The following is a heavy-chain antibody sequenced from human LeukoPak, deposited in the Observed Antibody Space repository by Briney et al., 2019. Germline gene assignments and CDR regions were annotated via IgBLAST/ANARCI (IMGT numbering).Heavy chain of an antibody. D-gene: IGHD6-13*01. CDR2: ISGSGGST. V-gene: IGHV3-23*01. Sequence: GGSLRLSCAASGFTFTNYWMTWVRQAPGKGLEWVSAISGSGGSTYYSDSVKGRFTISRDNSKNTLYLQMNSLRAEDTAVYYCAKGFSSSQTRGPFDIWGQGTMVTVSA. CDR1: GFTFTNYW. J-gene: IGHJ3*02. CDR3: AKGFSSSQTRGPFDI.